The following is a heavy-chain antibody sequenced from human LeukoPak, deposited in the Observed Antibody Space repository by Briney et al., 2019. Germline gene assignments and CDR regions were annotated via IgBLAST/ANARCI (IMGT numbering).Heavy chain of an antibody. CDR3: ARVLRLGSSWYGFDY. CDR2: IYTSGST. V-gene: IGHV4-61*02. Sequence: SETLSLTCTVSGGSISSGIYYWSWIRQPAGKGLEWIGRIYTSGSTNYNPSLKSRVTISVDTSKNQFSLKLSSVTAADTAVYYCARVLRLGSSWYGFDYWGQGTLVTVSS. CDR1: GGSISSGIYY. D-gene: IGHD6-13*01. J-gene: IGHJ4*02.